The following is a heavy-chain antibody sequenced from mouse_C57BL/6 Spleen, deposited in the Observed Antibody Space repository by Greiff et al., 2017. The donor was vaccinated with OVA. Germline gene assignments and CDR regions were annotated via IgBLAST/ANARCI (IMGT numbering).Heavy chain of an antibody. Sequence: VQLQQPGAELMRPGTSVKLSCKASGYTFTSYWMHWVKQRPGQGLEWIGVIDPSDSYTNYNQKFKGKATLTVDTSSSTAYMQLSSLTSEDSAVYYCARRPSDGSGYDWGQGTLVTVSA. CDR1: GYTFTSYW. CDR2: IDPSDSYT. D-gene: IGHD3-2*02. V-gene: IGHV1-59*01. J-gene: IGHJ3*01. CDR3: ARRPSDGSGYD.